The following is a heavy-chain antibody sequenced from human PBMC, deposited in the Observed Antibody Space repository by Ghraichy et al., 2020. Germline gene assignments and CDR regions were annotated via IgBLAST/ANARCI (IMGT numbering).Heavy chain of an antibody. Sequence: SETLSLTCTVSGGSISSYYWSWIRQPPGKGLEWIGYIYYSGSTNYNPSLKSRVTISVDTSKNQFSLKLSSVTAADTAVYYCARHWSGYRTPSFDSWGQGTLVTVSS. CDR2: IYYSGST. CDR3: ARHWSGYRTPSFDS. V-gene: IGHV4-59*08. J-gene: IGHJ4*02. CDR1: GGSISSYY. D-gene: IGHD3-3*01.